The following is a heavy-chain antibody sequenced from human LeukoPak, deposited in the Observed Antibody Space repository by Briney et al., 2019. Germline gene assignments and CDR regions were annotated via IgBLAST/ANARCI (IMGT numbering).Heavy chain of an antibody. V-gene: IGHV4-4*02. Sequence: SETLSLTCAVSDGSITSSSCWSWVRQPPGKGLEWIGEISHSGGTYRNPSLESRVTISIDKSKSQFSLNLNLVTAADTAVYYCARNAPRQWCFDYWGQGILVTVSS. D-gene: IGHD2-15*01. CDR3: ARNAPRQWCFDY. J-gene: IGHJ4*02. CDR1: DGSITSSSC. CDR2: ISHSGGT.